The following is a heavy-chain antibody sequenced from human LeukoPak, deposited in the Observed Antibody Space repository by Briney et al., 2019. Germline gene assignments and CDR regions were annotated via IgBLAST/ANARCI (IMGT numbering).Heavy chain of an antibody. CDR3: ARDSFGATLALDY. Sequence: ASVKVSCKASGYTFTGYYMHWVRQAPGQGLEWMGGIIPIFGTANYAQKFQGRVTITTDESTSTAYMELSSLRSEDTAVYYCARDSFGATLALDYWGQGTLVTVSS. CDR1: GYTFTGYY. J-gene: IGHJ4*02. V-gene: IGHV1-69*05. CDR2: IIPIFGTA. D-gene: IGHD3-10*01.